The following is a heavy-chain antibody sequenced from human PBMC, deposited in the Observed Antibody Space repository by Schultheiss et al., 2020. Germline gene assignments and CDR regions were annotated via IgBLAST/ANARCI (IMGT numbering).Heavy chain of an antibody. D-gene: IGHD5-24*01. J-gene: IGHJ4*02. CDR3: GRGRTDGCNDY. Sequence: SETLSLTCAVYGGSFSGYYWSWIRQPPGKGLEWIGEINHSGSTNYNPSLKSRVTISVDTSKNQFSLQLNSVTPEDTAVYYCGRGRTDGCNDYWGQGTLVNVSA. V-gene: IGHV4-34*01. CDR2: INHSGST. CDR1: GGSFSGYY.